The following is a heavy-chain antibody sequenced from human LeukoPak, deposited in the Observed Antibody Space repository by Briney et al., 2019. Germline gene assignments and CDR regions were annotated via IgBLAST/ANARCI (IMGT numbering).Heavy chain of an antibody. V-gene: IGHV3-30*18. J-gene: IGHJ6*03. Sequence: GGSLRLSRAVSGFNFYNTGMSWARQAPGKGLEWVALISYDGSSQYYADSVKGRFTISRDYSKNTLYLQMNSLRAEDTAVYYCAKERRGFYMDAWGTGTTVTISS. CDR3: AKERRGFYMDA. CDR1: GFNFYNTG. CDR2: ISYDGSSQ.